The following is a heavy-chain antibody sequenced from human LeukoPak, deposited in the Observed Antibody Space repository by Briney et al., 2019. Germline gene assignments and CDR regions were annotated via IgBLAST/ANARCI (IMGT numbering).Heavy chain of an antibody. D-gene: IGHD5-18*01. V-gene: IGHV3-7*01. J-gene: IGHJ6*03. CDR1: GFTFSSYW. CDR3: ARVDTAMMYYNYYYMDV. CDR2: IKQDGSEK. Sequence: GGSLRLSCAASGFTFSSYWMSWVRQAPGKGLEWVANIKQDGSEKYYVDSVKGRFTISRDNAKNSLYLQMSSLRVEDTAVYYCARVDTAMMYYNYYYMDVWGKGTTVTVSS.